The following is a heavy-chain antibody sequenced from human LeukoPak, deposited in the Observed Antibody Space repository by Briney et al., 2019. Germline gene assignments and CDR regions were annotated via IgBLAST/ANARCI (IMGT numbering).Heavy chain of an antibody. CDR3: ARGPLQQNCSGGSCYSPVYYYYGMDV. V-gene: IGHV4-39*01. J-gene: IGHJ6*02. CDR1: GGSIRNSSFY. D-gene: IGHD2-15*01. CDR2: IYSTGTT. Sequence: SETLSLTCAVSGGSIRNSSFYWGWIRQPPGKGLEWIASIYSTGTTYYNPSIKSRITIFVDTSKNQVSLKLSSVTAADTAVYYCARGPLQQNCSGGSCYSPVYYYYGMDVWGQGTTVTVSS.